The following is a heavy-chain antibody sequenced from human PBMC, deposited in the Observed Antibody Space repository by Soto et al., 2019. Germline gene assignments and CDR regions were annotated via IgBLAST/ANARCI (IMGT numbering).Heavy chain of an antibody. J-gene: IGHJ4*01. CDR3: ARPALGRNSGY. Sequence: PGGSLRHSCAASGFTVSTKYMSWFRQAPGKGLEWVASIKEDGSEKKHVDSVKGRFTISRENAKNSLYLQMNSLRAEDTAAYYCARPALGRNSGYWGHGTLVIVSS. V-gene: IGHV3-7*01. CDR2: IKEDGSEK. CDR1: GFTVSTKY. D-gene: IGHD1-26*01.